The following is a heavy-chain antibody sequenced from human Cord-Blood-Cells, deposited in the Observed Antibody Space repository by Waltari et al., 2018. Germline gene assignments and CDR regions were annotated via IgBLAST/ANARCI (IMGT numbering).Heavy chain of an antibody. CDR3: AKVKRQLVHY. D-gene: IGHD6-6*01. J-gene: IGHJ4*02. V-gene: IGHV3-23*01. CDR1: GFTFSSYA. CDR2: ISGSGGST. Sequence: EVELLESGGGWVQPGGSLILSCAASGFTFSSYAMSWVRQAPGKGLEWVSAISGSGGSTYYADSVKGRFTISRDNSKNTLYLQMNSLRAEDTAVYYCAKVKRQLVHYWGQGTLVTVSS.